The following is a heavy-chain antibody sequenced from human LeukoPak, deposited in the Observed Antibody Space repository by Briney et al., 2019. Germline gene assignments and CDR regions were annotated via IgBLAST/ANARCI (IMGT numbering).Heavy chain of an antibody. V-gene: IGHV3-64*01. Sequence: GGSLRLSCAASGFTFSSYAMHWVRQAPGKGLEYVSAISSNGGSTYYANSVKGRFTISRDNSKNTLYLQMGSLRAEDMAVYYCARGQKAPDYCSGGSCYSGFQIDYWGQGTLVTVSS. J-gene: IGHJ4*02. CDR1: GFTFSSYA. CDR2: ISSNGGST. CDR3: ARGQKAPDYCSGGSCYSGFQIDY. D-gene: IGHD2-15*01.